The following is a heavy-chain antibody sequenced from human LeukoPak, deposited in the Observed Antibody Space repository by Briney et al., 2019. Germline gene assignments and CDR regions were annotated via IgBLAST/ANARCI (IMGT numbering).Heavy chain of an antibody. J-gene: IGHJ4*02. CDR1: GFTFRTYS. CDR3: AKVRDDIVVVPAPFDY. V-gene: IGHV3-23*01. CDR2: ISGSGGST. Sequence: GGSLRLSCVASGFTFRTYSMNWVRQAPGKGLEWVSAISGSGGSTYYADSVKGRFTISRDNSKNTLYLQMNSPRAEDTAVYYCAKVRDDIVVVPAPFDYWGQGTLVTVSS. D-gene: IGHD2-2*01.